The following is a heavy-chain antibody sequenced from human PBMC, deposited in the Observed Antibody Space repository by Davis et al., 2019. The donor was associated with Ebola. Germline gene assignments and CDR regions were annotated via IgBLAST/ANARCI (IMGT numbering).Heavy chain of an antibody. V-gene: IGHV4-59*01. D-gene: IGHD3-3*01. Sequence: MPSETLSLTCTVSGGSISSYYWSWIRQPPGKGLEWIGYIHYSGSTNYNPSLKSRVTISVDTSKNQFSLKLSSVTAADTAVYYCARTDVLRFVEWSGADVWGQGTTVTVSS. CDR2: IHYSGST. CDR3: ARTDVLRFVEWSGADV. J-gene: IGHJ6*02. CDR1: GGSISSYY.